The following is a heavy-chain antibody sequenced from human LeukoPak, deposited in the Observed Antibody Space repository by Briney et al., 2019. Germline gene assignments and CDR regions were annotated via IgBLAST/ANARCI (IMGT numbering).Heavy chain of an antibody. J-gene: IGHJ4*02. CDR1: GFTFSGNS. D-gene: IGHD6-13*01. CDR3: TTSRHSSSWYYNDY. CDR2: TSASSTII. Sequence: PGGSLRLSCVGSGFTFSGNSMNWVRQAPGRGLEWVSHTSASSTIIHYADSVKGRVTISRDNAKNSVFLQMNRLRVEDTAVYYCTTSRHSSSWYYNDYWGQGILVTVS. V-gene: IGHV3-48*01.